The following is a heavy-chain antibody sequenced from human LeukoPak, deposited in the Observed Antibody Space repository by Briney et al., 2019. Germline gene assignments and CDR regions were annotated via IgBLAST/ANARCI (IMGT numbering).Heavy chain of an antibody. V-gene: IGHV3-7*01. CDR2: IKQDGGEI. Sequence: PGGSLRLSCAASGSTFSRYWMSWVRQAPGKGLEWVANIKQDGGEIYYVDSVKGRFTISRDNAKNSVYLHMNSLRAEDTAVYYCARDKVVGPTKFDSWGQGTLVTVSS. CDR1: GSTFSRYW. CDR3: ARDKVVGPTKFDS. D-gene: IGHD1-26*01. J-gene: IGHJ5*01.